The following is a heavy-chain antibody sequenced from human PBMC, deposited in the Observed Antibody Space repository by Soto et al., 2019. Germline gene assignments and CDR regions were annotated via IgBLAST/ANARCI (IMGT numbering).Heavy chain of an antibody. CDR3: ARGGSLSLFR. J-gene: IGHJ4*02. Sequence: QVQLQQWGAGLLKPSETLSLSCAVYGGSFSGYYWSWILQPPGKGLEWIGEINHSGSTNYNPSLKSRVTISVDTSKYQISLKLSSVTAAGTAVYCCARGGSLSLFRWGQGTLVTVSS. D-gene: IGHD3-10*01. CDR2: INHSGST. V-gene: IGHV4-34*01. CDR1: GGSFSGYY.